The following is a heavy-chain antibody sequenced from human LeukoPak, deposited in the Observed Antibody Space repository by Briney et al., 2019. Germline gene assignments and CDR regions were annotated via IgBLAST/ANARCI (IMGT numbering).Heavy chain of an antibody. J-gene: IGHJ4*02. CDR2: INSDASAT. Sequence: GGSLRLSCAASGFTFSSYWMHWVRQAPGKGLVWVSRINSDASATTYADSVKGRFSISRDNAKDTLYPQMNSLRAEDTAVYYCVREFRGSSYGYFDYWGQGNLVTVSS. CDR3: VREFRGSSYGYFDY. CDR1: GFTFSSYW. D-gene: IGHD5-18*01. V-gene: IGHV3-74*01.